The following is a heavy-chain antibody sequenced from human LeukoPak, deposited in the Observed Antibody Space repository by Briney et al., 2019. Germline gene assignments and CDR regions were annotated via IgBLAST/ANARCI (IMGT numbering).Heavy chain of an antibody. CDR3: ARYEGSGWYYYYGMDV. CDR2: ISAYNGNT. Sequence: ASVKVSCKASGYTFTSHSISWVRQAPGQGLEWMGWISAYNGNTNYAQKLQGRVTMITDTSTSTAYMELRSLRSDDTAVYYCARYEGSGWYYYYGMDVWGQGTTVTVSS. V-gene: IGHV1-18*01. D-gene: IGHD6-19*01. J-gene: IGHJ6*02. CDR1: GYTFTSHS.